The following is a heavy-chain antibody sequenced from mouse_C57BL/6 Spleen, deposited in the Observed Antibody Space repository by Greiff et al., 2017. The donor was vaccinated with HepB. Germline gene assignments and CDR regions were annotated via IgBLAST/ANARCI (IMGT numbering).Heavy chain of an antibody. D-gene: IGHD1-1*01. CDR1: GYTFTSYW. CDR2: IYPGCGST. Sequence: VQLQQPGAELVKPGASVKMSCKASGYTFTSYWITWVKQRPGQGLEWIGDIYPGCGSTNYNEKFKSKATLTVDTSSSTAYMQLSSRTSEDSAVYYCARLDYYGSSYGGFDYWGQGTTLTVSS. V-gene: IGHV1-55*01. J-gene: IGHJ2*01. CDR3: ARLDYYGSSYGGFDY.